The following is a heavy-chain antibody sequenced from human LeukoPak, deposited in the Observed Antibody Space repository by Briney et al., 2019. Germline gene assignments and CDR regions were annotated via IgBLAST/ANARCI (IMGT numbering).Heavy chain of an antibody. CDR1: GFTFSSYT. V-gene: IGHV3-30-3*01. D-gene: IGHD6-6*01. J-gene: IGHJ6*02. CDR2: ISYDGSHK. CDR3: ARRQYSSSSEVDGMDV. Sequence: GRSLRLSCEVSGFTFSSYTFYWIRQVPGKGLEWLAVISYDGSHKYYADSVKGRFTISRDNSKNTLYLQMNSLRVDDTAVYHCARRQYSSSSEVDGMDVWGQGTTVIVSS.